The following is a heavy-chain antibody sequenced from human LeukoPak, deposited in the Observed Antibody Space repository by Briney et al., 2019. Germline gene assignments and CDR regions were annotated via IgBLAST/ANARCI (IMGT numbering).Heavy chain of an antibody. CDR1: RFTFSIYW. CDR2: ISGSGGST. D-gene: IGHD2-2*01. J-gene: IGHJ5*01. V-gene: IGHV3-23*01. CDR3: AKDRHAPGRYCSSTSCFPFDS. Sequence: GGSLRLSCAASRFTFSIYWMNWVRQAPGKGLEWVSGISGSGGSTYYADSVKGRFTISRDNTKNTLYLQMNSLRAEDTAVYYCAKDRHAPGRYCSSTSCFPFDSWGQGTLVTVSS.